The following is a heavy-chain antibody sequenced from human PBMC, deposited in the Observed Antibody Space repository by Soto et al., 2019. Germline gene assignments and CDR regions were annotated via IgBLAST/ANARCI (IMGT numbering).Heavy chain of an antibody. CDR1: GYTLATYG. CDR2: ISTYNDHT. CDR3: ARGPYFDY. J-gene: IGHJ4*02. V-gene: IGHV1-18*01. Sequence: ASVKASCKAAGYTLATYGVSWVRQAPGRGLEWVGWISTYNDHTNYTQKFQGRVTMTTDTSMSTAYMELRSLRSDDSDGYDCARGPYFDYWGQGTLVTVSA.